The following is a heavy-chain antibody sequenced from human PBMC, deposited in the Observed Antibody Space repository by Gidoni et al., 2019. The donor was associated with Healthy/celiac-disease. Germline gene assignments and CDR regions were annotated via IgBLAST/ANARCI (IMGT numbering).Heavy chain of an antibody. V-gene: IGHV4-39*01. CDR2: IYYSGST. CDR3: ARRTTMIVVSRAFDI. D-gene: IGHD3-22*01. J-gene: IGHJ3*02. CDR1: GGSISSSSYY. Sequence: QLQLQESGPGLVKPSETLSLTCTVSGGSISSSSYYWGWIRQPPGKGLEWIGSIYYSGSTYYNPSLKSRVTISVDTSKNQFSLKLSSVTAADTAVYYCARRTTMIVVSRAFDIWGQGTMVTVSS.